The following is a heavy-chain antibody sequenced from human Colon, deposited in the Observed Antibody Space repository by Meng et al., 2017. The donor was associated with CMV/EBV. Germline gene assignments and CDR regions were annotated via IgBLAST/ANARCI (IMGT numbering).Heavy chain of an antibody. Sequence: ASVKVSCKASGYTFTGYYMHWVRQAPGQGPEWMGWMSAYDSETKYSQKFQGRVTMTADTSTSTAFMELRSLRPDDTALYYCAREGDTADHWGQGTLVTV. CDR1: GYTFTGYY. J-gene: IGHJ5*02. CDR3: AREGDTADH. V-gene: IGHV1-18*04. D-gene: IGHD5-18*01. CDR2: MSAYDSET.